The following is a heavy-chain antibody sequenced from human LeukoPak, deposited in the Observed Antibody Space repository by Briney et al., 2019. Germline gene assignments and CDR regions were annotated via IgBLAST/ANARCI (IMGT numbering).Heavy chain of an antibody. D-gene: IGHD5-12*01. V-gene: IGHV4-39*01. CDR1: GGSISSSSYY. J-gene: IGHJ4*02. Sequence: PSETLSLTCTVSGGSISSSSYYWGWIRQPPGKGLEWIGSIYYSGSTYYNPSLKSRVTISVDTSKNQFSLKLSSVTAADTAVYYCARLTWDRVGGYDSSYFDYWGQGTLVTVSS. CDR2: IYYSGST. CDR3: ARLTWDRVGGYDSSYFDY.